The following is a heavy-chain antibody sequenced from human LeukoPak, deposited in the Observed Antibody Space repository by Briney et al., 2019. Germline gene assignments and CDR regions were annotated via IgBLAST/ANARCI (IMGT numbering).Heavy chain of an antibody. CDR2: INEDGSST. CDR1: GYTFSTYW. V-gene: IGHV3-74*01. CDR3: TRDNFGARDS. D-gene: IGHD4-17*01. J-gene: IGHJ4*02. Sequence: GGSLRLSCAASGYTFSTYWMHWVRQGPGKGLVRVSRINEDGSSTSYAESVRGRFTISRDNAKNTLYLQMNSLRAEDTAVYYCTRDNFGARDSWGQGTLVTVSS.